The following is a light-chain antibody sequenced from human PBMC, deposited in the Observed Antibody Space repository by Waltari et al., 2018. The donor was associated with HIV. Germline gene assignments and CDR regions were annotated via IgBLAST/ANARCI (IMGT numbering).Light chain of an antibody. V-gene: IGKV3-20*01. Sequence: ELVLTQSPGTVSLSPGERATLSCRASQSVSRNYVAWYQHKPGQAPRLLIYGASNRAAGIPDRFSGSWSGTDFTLTISRLEPEDFAVYYCQQYGGSALFTFGPGTKVEIK. CDR2: GAS. CDR3: QQYGGSALFT. CDR1: QSVSRNY. J-gene: IGKJ3*01.